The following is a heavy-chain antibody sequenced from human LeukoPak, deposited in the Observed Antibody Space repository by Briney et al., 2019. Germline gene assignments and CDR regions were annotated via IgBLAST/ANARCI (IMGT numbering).Heavy chain of an antibody. D-gene: IGHD1-26*01. CDR2: LGIDGDT. Sequence: GGSLRLSCAASGFTVSSYAMHWVRQPIGKGLEWVSALGIDGDTFYPGSVKGRFTISRENARNSLYLQMNSLRAEDTAMYYCARQMQSHGNFDSWGQGTLVTVSS. CDR1: GFTVSSYA. V-gene: IGHV3-13*01. J-gene: IGHJ4*02. CDR3: ARQMQSHGNFDS.